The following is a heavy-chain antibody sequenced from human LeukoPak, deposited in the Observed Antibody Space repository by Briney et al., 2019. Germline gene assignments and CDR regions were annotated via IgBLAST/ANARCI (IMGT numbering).Heavy chain of an antibody. D-gene: IGHD3-22*01. CDR1: GGTFNSYA. V-gene: IGHV1-69*13. Sequence: SVKVSCKASGGTFNSYAISWVRQAPGQGLEWMGGIIPIFGTANYAQKFQGRVTITADESTSTAYMELSSLRSEDTAVYYCARWGRNYYDSSGYHAGFDNWGQGTLVTVSS. CDR2: IIPIFGTA. J-gene: IGHJ4*02. CDR3: ARWGRNYYDSSGYHAGFDN.